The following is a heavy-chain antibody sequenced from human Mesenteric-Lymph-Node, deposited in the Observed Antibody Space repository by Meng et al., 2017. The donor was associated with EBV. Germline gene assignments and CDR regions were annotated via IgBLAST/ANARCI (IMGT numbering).Heavy chain of an antibody. CDR1: GGSISNDHW. CDR2: MYHSGST. Sequence: QGQLQGWGPGLVKPSGTLSLSCGVSGGSISNDHWWSWVRQPPGKGLEWIGEMYHSGSTNYNPSLKSRVTISVDKSKNQFFLNLNSVTAADTAVYYCARGREYSWGYWGQGTLVTVSS. CDR3: ARGREYSWGY. D-gene: IGHD4-11*01. V-gene: IGHV4-4*02. J-gene: IGHJ4*02.